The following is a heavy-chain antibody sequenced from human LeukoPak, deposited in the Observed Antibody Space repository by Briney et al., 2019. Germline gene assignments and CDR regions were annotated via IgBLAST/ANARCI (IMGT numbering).Heavy chain of an antibody. CDR3: AKEGGYYDILTGYYSPGYFDY. CDR2: ISGSGGST. J-gene: IGHJ4*02. D-gene: IGHD3-9*01. V-gene: IGHV3-23*01. CDR1: GFTFSSYA. Sequence: PGGSLRPSCAASGFTFSSYAMSWVRQAPGKGLERVSGISGSGGSTYYADSVKGRFTISRDNSKNTLYLQMNSLRAEDTAVYYCAKEGGYYDILTGYYSPGYFDYWGQGTLVTVSS.